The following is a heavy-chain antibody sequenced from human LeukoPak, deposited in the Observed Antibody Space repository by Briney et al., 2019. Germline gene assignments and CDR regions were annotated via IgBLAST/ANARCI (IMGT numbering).Heavy chain of an antibody. J-gene: IGHJ3*02. CDR1: GYSISSGYY. Sequence: PSETPSLTCTVSGYSISSGYYWGWIRQPPGKGLEWIGSIYHSGSTYYNPSLKSRVTISVDTSKNQFSLKLSSVTAADTAVYYCARPYSSGWNDAFDIWGQGTMVPVSS. D-gene: IGHD6-19*01. CDR3: ARPYSSGWNDAFDI. V-gene: IGHV4-38-2*02. CDR2: IYHSGST.